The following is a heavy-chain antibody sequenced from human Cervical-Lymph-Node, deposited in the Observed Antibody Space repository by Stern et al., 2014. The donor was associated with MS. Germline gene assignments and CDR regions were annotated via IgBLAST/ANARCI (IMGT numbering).Heavy chain of an antibody. J-gene: IGHJ1*01. D-gene: IGHD1-1*01. V-gene: IGHV4-4*02. Sequence: QVQLQESGPGLVKPSGTLSLTCAVSGGSISSSSWWSWVRQPPGKGLEWXGEIYHSGSTNYNPSLKSRITISVDNSKNQFPLKLTSVTAADTAVYYCARGNWHGPVEYFHHWGQGALVTVSS. CDR2: IYHSGST. CDR3: ARGNWHGPVEYFHH. CDR1: GGSISSSSW.